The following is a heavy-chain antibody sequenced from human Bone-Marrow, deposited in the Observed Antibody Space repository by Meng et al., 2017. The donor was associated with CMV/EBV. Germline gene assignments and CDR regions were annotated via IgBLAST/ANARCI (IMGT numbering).Heavy chain of an antibody. J-gene: IGHJ5*02. CDR2: IYYSGST. CDR3: ARMRPDLFDP. V-gene: IGHV4-31*03. Sequence: SETLSLTCTVSGGSISSGGYYWSWIRQHPGKGLEWIGYIYYSGSTYYNPSLKSRVTISVDTSKNQFSLKLSSVTAADTAVYYCARMRPDLFDPWGQGTLVTVSS. CDR1: GGSISSGGYY.